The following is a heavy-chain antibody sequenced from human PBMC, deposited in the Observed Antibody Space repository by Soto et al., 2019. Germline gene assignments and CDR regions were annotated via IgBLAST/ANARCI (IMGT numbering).Heavy chain of an antibody. CDR1: GGSISSSSYY. CDR3: ARVGNYYDTWFDP. V-gene: IGHV4-39*07. Sequence: SETLSLTCTVSGGSISSSSYYWGWIRQPPGKGLEWIGNIYYSGSTNYNPSLKSRVTISVDTSKNQFSLKLSSVTAADTAVYYCARVGNYYDTWFDPWGQGTLVTVSS. D-gene: IGHD3-22*01. J-gene: IGHJ5*02. CDR2: IYYSGST.